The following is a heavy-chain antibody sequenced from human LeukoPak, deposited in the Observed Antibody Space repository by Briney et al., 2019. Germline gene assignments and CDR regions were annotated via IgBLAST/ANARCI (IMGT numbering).Heavy chain of an antibody. CDR2: INSDARST. CDR3: ARGADTGYSSDS. J-gene: IGHJ5*02. CDR1: GFTFSNYW. V-gene: IGHV3-74*01. Sequence: GGSLRLSRAASGFTFSNYWMHWVRQAPGKGLVWVSRINSDARSTSYADSVKGRFTISRDNAKNTLYLQMNSLRAEDTAVYYCARGADTGYSSDSWGQGTLVTVSS. D-gene: IGHD6-19*01.